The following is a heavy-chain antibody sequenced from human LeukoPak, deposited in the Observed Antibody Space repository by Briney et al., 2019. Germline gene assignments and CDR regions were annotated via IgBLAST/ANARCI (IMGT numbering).Heavy chain of an antibody. J-gene: IGHJ6*02. CDR2: IFYSGIT. D-gene: IGHD3-3*01. CDR1: DGSISSSSYY. CDR3: ARLYGSGYHYYGMDA. V-gene: IGHV4-39*01. Sequence: ASETLSLTCTVSDGSISSSSYYWGWIRQPPGKGLEWIGRIFYSGITYYNPSLKSRVTMSVDTSKNQFSLKMSSVTAEDTAIHFCARLYGSGYHYYGMDAWGQGTTVTVSS.